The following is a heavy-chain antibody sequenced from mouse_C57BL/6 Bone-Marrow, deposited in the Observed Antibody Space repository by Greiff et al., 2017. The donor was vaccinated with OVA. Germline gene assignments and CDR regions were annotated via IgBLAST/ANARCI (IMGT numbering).Heavy chain of an antibody. V-gene: IGHV2-5*01. D-gene: IGHD4-1*01. J-gene: IGHJ4*01. CDR3: AKKGTGSHAMDY. Sequence: VQLVESGPGLVQPSQSLSITCTVSGFSLTSYGVHWVRQSPGKGLEWLGVIWRGGSTDYNAAFMSRLSITKDNSKSQVFFKMNSLQADDTAIYYCAKKGTGSHAMDYWGQGTSVTVSS. CDR1: GFSLTSYG. CDR2: IWRGGST.